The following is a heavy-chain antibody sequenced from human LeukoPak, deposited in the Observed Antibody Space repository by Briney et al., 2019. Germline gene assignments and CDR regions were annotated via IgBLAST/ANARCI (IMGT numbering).Heavy chain of an antibody. V-gene: IGHV3-9*01. CDR2: ISWNSGSI. CDR3: AADSPFGP. Sequence: GRSLRLSCAASGFTFDDYAMHWVRQAPGKGLEWVSGISWNSGSIGYADSVKGRFTISRDNAKNSLYLQMNSLRAEDTALYYCAADSPFGPWGQGTLVTVSS. CDR1: GFTFDDYA. D-gene: IGHD5-18*01. J-gene: IGHJ5*02.